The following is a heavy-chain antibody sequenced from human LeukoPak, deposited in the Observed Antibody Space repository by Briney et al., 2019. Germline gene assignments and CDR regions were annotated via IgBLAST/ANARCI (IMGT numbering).Heavy chain of an antibody. V-gene: IGHV3-33*06. CDR1: GFTFSSYG. J-gene: IGHJ5*02. Sequence: QPGRSLRLSCAASGFTFSSYGMHWVRQAPGKGLEWVAVIWYDGSNKYYADSVKGRFTISRDNSKNTLYLQMNSLRAEDTAVYYCAKRPKITIFGVAGNWFDPWGQGTLVTVSS. D-gene: IGHD3-3*01. CDR3: AKRPKITIFGVAGNWFDP. CDR2: IWYDGSNK.